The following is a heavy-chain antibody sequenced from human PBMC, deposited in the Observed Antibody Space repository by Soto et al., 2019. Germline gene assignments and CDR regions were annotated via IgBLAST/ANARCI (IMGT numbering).Heavy chain of an antibody. Sequence: QVQLVQSGAKVKKPGSSVKVSCKAPGGTFSSYAISWVRQAPGQGLEWMGGIIPIFGTAKYAQKFQGRVTITADESTSTGYMELSSQRSEDTAVYYCARSQGGSSSLDIYYYYYYGMDVWGQGTTVTVSS. D-gene: IGHD2-15*01. V-gene: IGHV1-69*01. CDR2: IIPIFGTA. J-gene: IGHJ6*02. CDR3: ARSQGGSSSLDIYYYYYYGMDV. CDR1: GGTFSSYA.